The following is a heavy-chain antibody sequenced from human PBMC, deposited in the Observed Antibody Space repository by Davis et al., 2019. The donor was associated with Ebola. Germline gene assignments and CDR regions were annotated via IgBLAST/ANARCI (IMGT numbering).Heavy chain of an antibody. Sequence: SETLSLTCTVSGGSITRDYWSWIRQPPGKGLEWIGYISYSGTTNYNPSLKSRVTISVDTSKNQFSLKLSSVTAADTAVYYCARHDEYCTNGVCYLGAFEFWGQGTLVTVSS. CDR1: GGSITRDY. D-gene: IGHD2-8*01. V-gene: IGHV4-59*08. CDR2: ISYSGTT. CDR3: ARHDEYCTNGVCYLGAFEF. J-gene: IGHJ4*02.